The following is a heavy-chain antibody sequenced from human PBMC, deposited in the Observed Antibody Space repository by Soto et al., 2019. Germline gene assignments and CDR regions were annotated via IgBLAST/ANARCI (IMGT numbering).Heavy chain of an antibody. Sequence: PGGSLRLSCAASGFTFSSYGMHCVRQAPGKGLDWVAVISYDGSNKYYTDSVKGRFTISRDNSKNTLYLQMNSLRDEDTAVYYCAREVGAKAGNFDYWGQGTLVTVSS. CDR1: GFTFSSYG. CDR2: ISYDGSNK. J-gene: IGHJ4*02. D-gene: IGHD1-26*01. V-gene: IGHV3-30*03. CDR3: AREVGAKAGNFDY.